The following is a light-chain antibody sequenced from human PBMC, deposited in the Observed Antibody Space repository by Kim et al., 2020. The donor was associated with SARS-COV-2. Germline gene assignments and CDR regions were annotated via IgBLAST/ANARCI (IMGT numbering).Light chain of an antibody. J-gene: IGLJ2*01. CDR1: RDRIDDDY. CDR2: EDE. CDR3: QSYNSDNVL. V-gene: IGLV6-57*03. Sequence: TVTVSSTRSRDRIDDDYVQWYQHRPGGVPTAVIYEDEQRPSELADHFSGSVDNTSNSAALAISELRTEDETNYYYQSYNSDNVLFGGGTQLTVL.